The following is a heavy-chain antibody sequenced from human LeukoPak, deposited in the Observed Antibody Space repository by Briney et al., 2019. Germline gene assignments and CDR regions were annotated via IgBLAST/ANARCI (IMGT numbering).Heavy chain of an antibody. Sequence: GGSLRLSCAASGFTFSSYGMHWVRQAPGKGLEWVAFIRYDGSNKYYADSVKGRFTISRDNSKNTLYLQMNSLRAEDTAVYYCAKSVIASAHLDAFDIWGQGTMVTVSS. CDR1: GFTFSSYG. CDR2: IRYDGSNK. V-gene: IGHV3-30*02. J-gene: IGHJ3*02. CDR3: AKSVIASAHLDAFDI. D-gene: IGHD2-21*01.